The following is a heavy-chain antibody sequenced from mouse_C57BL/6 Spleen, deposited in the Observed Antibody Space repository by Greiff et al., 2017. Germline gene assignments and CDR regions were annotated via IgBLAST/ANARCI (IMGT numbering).Heavy chain of an antibody. D-gene: IGHD2-1*01. J-gene: IGHJ4*01. V-gene: IGHV1-69*01. Sequence: VQLQQPGAELVMPGASVKLSCKASGYTFTSYWMHWVKQRPGQGLEWIGEIDPSDSYTNYNQKFKGKSTLTVDKSSSTAYMQLSSLTSEDSAVYYCAYGNCLYYAMDYWGQGTSVTVSS. CDR2: IDPSDSYT. CDR3: AYGNCLYYAMDY. CDR1: GYTFTSYW.